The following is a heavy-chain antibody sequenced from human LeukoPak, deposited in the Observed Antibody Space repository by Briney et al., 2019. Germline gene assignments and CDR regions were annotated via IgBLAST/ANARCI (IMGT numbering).Heavy chain of an antibody. J-gene: IGHJ4*02. CDR2: ISVRSNYI. CDR3: VRLRRNSDTTGFYYYYDF. CDR1: GYTFSSYS. D-gene: IGHD3-22*01. Sequence: GGSLRLSCAASGYTFSSYSINWVRQAPGNGLEWVSSISVRSNYIYYADSVRGRFRISRDDARDSLYLQMNSLRAEDTAVYYCVRLRRNSDTTGFYYYYDFWGQGTLVTVSS. V-gene: IGHV3-21*01.